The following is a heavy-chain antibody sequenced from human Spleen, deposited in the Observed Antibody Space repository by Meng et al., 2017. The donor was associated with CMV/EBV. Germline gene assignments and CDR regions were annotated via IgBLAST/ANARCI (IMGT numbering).Heavy chain of an antibody. Sequence: LKISCAASGFIFSDHYLDWVRQTPGKGLEWVGRSRNKANRYTTEYAASVKGRFTVSRDESKNSLYLQMNSLKTEDTAVYYCVRGYNSFDSWGQGTLVTVSS. CDR3: VRGYNSFDS. CDR1: GFIFSDHY. J-gene: IGHJ4*02. V-gene: IGHV3-72*01. D-gene: IGHD1-1*01. CDR2: SRNKANRYTT.